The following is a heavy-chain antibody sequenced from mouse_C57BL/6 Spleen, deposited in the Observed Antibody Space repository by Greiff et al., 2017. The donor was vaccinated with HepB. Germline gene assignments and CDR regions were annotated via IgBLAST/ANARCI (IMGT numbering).Heavy chain of an antibody. CDR1: GFTFSSYG. Sequence: DVHLVESGGDLVKPGGSLKLSCAASGFTFSSYGMSWVRQTPDKRLEWVATISSGGSYTYYPDSVKGRFTISRDNAKNTLYLQMSSLKSEDTAMYYCARHPTMITFDYWGQGTTLTVSS. CDR2: ISSGGSYT. CDR3: ARHPTMITFDY. V-gene: IGHV5-6*01. D-gene: IGHD2-4*01. J-gene: IGHJ2*01.